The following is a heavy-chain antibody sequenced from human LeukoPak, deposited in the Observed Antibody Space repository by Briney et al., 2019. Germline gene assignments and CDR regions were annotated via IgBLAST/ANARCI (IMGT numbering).Heavy chain of an antibody. D-gene: IGHD6-13*01. V-gene: IGHV5-51*01. CDR1: GYRFYNDW. Sequence: GEPLKIFCQASGYRFYNDWIGWVRQRPGKGLEGVGIIYRGDSDYTYTPYFQCHFTIDVDKSISTAYLQCSSLKDSDTAMYYCGRHRQLVPDYWGQGTLVTVSS. J-gene: IGHJ4*02. CDR3: GRHRQLVPDY. CDR2: IYRGDSDY.